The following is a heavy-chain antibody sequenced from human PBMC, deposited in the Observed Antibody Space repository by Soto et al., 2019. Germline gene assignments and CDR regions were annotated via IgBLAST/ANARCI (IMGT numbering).Heavy chain of an antibody. V-gene: IGHV1-46*03. J-gene: IGHJ4*02. Sequence: ASVKVSCKASGYTFTSYYMHWVRQAPGQGLEWMGIINPSGGSTTYAQKFQGRVTMTRDTSTSTVYMELSSLRSEDTAVYYCARMVVSVHHFDYWGQGTPVTVSS. D-gene: IGHD2-15*01. CDR2: INPSGGST. CDR3: ARMVVSVHHFDY. CDR1: GYTFTSYY.